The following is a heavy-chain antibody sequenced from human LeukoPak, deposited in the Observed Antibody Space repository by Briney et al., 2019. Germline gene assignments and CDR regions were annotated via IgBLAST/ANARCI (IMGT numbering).Heavy chain of an antibody. CDR2: IYPGDSDT. CDR1: GYSFTKYW. J-gene: IGHJ4*02. CDR3: ARLWVATLDS. Sequence: GESLKISCQASGYSFTKYWIGWVRQMSGKGLEWMGIIYPGDSDTRYSPSFQGQVTISADKSISTAYLQWSSLKASDTAMYYCARLWVATLDSWGQGTLVTVSS. D-gene: IGHD5-12*01. V-gene: IGHV5-51*01.